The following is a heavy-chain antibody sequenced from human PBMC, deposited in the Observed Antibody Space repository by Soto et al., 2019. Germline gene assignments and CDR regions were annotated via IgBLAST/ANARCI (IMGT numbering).Heavy chain of an antibody. V-gene: IGHV1-18*01. J-gene: IGHJ6*03. Sequence: QVQLVQSGAEVKKPGASVKVSCKASGYTFTSYGISWVRQAPGQGLEWMGWISAYNGNTNYAQKLQGRVTMTTDTSTSTAYMELRSLRSDDTAVYYRARIREEGTVLRFLELGFGKYYYYYMDVWGKGTTVTVSS. CDR1: GYTFTSYG. CDR2: ISAYNGNT. CDR3: ARIREEGTVLRFLELGFGKYYYYYMDV. D-gene: IGHD3-3*01.